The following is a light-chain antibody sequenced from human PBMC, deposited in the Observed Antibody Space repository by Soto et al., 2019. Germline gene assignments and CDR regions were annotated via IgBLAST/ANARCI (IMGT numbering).Light chain of an antibody. V-gene: IGLV1-40*01. J-gene: IGLJ2*01. CDR2: SNT. Sequence: QSALTQPPSVSGAPGQRVSISCIGSNSNIGAGFGVQWYQQFPRTAPRLLIYSNTNRPSGVPDRFSASKSGTSASLAITGLRAEDEADYYCQSFDINVLALIFGVGTKLTVL. CDR3: QSFDINVLALI. CDR1: NSNIGAGFG.